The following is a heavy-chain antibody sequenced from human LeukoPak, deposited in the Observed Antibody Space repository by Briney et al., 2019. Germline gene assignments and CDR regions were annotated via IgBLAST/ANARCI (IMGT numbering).Heavy chain of an antibody. CDR1: GGSISSYY. CDR3: ARVGLRSGVYDAFDI. V-gene: IGHV4-59*01. CDR2: IYYSGST. J-gene: IGHJ3*02. D-gene: IGHD3-3*01. Sequence: SETLSLTCTVSGGSISSYYWSWIRQPPGKGLEWIGYIYYSGSTNYNPSLKSRVTISVDTSKNQFSLKLSSVTAADTAVYYCARVGLRSGVYDAFDIWGQGTMVTVSS.